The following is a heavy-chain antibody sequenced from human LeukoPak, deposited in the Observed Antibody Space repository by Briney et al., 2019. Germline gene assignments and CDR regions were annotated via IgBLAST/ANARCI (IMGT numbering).Heavy chain of an antibody. D-gene: IGHD3-16*01. CDR2: ISSSSSTI. CDR1: GFTFSSYS. CDR3: ARGIPNSYGKDY. V-gene: IGHV3-48*04. J-gene: IGHJ4*02. Sequence: GGSLRLSCAASGFTFSSYSMNWVRQAPGKGLEWVSYISSSSSTIYYADSVKGRLTISRDNAKNTVYLQMNGLRGEDTAVYYCARGIPNSYGKDYWGQGTLVTVSS.